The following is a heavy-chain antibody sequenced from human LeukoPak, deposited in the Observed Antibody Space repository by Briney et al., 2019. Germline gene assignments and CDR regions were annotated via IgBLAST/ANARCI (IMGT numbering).Heavy chain of an antibody. CDR3: ARDGGSGWYYYYMDV. CDR2: INWNGGST. D-gene: IGHD6-19*01. J-gene: IGHJ6*03. Sequence: TGGSLRLSCAASGFTFDDYGMSWVRQAPGKGLEWVSGINWNGGSTGYADSVKGRFTISRDNAKNSLYLQMNSLRDEDTALYYCARDGGSGWYYYYMDVWGKGTTVTVSS. CDR1: GFTFDDYG. V-gene: IGHV3-20*04.